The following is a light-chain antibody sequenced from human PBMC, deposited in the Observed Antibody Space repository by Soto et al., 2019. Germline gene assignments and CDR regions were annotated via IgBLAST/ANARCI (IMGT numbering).Light chain of an antibody. V-gene: IGLV2-14*01. CDR1: SSDVGGYNY. Sequence: QSVLTQPASVSGSPGQSITISCTGTSSDVGGYNYVSWYQQHPGKAPKLMIYEVSNRHSGVSNRFSGSKSGNTASLTISGLQAEDEADYYCSSYTSSSTLRVFGGGTKLTVL. CDR2: EVS. J-gene: IGLJ2*01. CDR3: SSYTSSSTLRV.